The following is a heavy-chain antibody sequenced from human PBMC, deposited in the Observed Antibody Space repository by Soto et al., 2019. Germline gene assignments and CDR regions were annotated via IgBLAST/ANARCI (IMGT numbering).Heavy chain of an antibody. CDR3: ARYSFGFAY. CDR2: IYYGGST. J-gene: IGHJ4*02. CDR1: GGSISSGGFS. V-gene: IGHV4-30-2*01. D-gene: IGHD5-18*01. Sequence: SETLSLTCSVSGGSISSGGFSWSWIRQPPGKGLEWIGYIYYGGSTYYNPSLKSRVTMSVDRSKNQFSLELGSVTAADTAVYYCARYSFGFAYWGRGTLVTVSS.